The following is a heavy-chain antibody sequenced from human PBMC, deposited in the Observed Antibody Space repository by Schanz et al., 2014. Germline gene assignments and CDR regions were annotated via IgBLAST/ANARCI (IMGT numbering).Heavy chain of an antibody. CDR2: IATSSSTR. CDR3: ASGVHVSSLQKGLQF. CDR1: GFTVSSDH. D-gene: IGHD3-10*01. J-gene: IGHJ1*01. V-gene: IGHV3-48*01. Sequence: EVQLVESGGGFVQPGGSLGLSCVVSGFTVSSDHMNWVRQVPGKGLEWLSYIATSSSTRHYADSVKGRVTISRDNAKNSVSLQMRRLRVEDTAVYYCASGVHVSSLQKGLQFWGRGTLXIVSS.